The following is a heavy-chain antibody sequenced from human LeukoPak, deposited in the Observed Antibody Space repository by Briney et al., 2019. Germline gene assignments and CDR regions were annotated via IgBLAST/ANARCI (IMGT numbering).Heavy chain of an antibody. Sequence: GGSLRLSCVASGITFSAFSMNWVRQAPGKGLEWVSSISSRGTYMYHADSVKGRFTISRDNAKKSVYLQMNSLRAEDTALYYCARYVTALDYWGQGTLVTVSS. D-gene: IGHD2-21*02. J-gene: IGHJ4*02. V-gene: IGHV3-21*04. CDR2: ISSRGTYM. CDR1: GITFSAFS. CDR3: ARYVTALDY.